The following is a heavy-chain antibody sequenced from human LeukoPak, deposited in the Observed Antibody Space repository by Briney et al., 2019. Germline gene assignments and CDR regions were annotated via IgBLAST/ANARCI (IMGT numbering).Heavy chain of an antibody. J-gene: IGHJ5*02. V-gene: IGHV3-15*01. CDR3: TPALGRGDCSSTSCHPNWFDP. Sequence: GGSLRPFCAASGLTFSNAWMSWVRQAPGKWMEWVGCIISKIDGGTPDHAAPVKGRFTISRDDSKNTLNLQMNSLKTEDTAVYYCTPALGRGDCSSTSCHPNWFDPWGQGTLVTVSS. CDR2: IISKIDGGTP. D-gene: IGHD2-2*01. CDR1: GLTFSNAW.